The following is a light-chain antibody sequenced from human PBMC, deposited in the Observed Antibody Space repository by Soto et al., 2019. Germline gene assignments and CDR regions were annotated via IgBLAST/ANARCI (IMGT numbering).Light chain of an antibody. Sequence: QSGLTQPASVSGSPCQSITISCTGTSRYVGSYNLVSWYQQHPGNAPKLIIYEGTKRPSGVSYRFSGSKSGNTASLTISGLQEEDEGDYHCCSFAGSSTYVFGTGTKVTVL. J-gene: IGLJ1*01. V-gene: IGLV2-23*01. CDR2: EGT. CDR3: CSFAGSSTYV. CDR1: SRYVGSYNL.